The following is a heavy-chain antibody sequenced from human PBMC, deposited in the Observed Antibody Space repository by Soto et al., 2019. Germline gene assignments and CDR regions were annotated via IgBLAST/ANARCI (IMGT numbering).Heavy chain of an antibody. Sequence: SVKVSCKASGFTFTSSAVQWVRQARGQRLEWIGWIVVGSGNTNYAQKFQERVTITRDMSTSTAYMELSSLRSEDTAVYYCAARGVAATPFDYWGQGTLVTVSS. V-gene: IGHV1-58*01. D-gene: IGHD2-15*01. CDR2: IVVGSGNT. CDR1: GFTFTSSA. CDR3: AARGVAATPFDY. J-gene: IGHJ4*02.